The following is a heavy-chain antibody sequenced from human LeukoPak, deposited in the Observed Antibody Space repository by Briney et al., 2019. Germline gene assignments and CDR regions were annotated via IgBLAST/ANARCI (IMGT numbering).Heavy chain of an antibody. CDR3: AKGIYGYSYGLFDY. V-gene: IGHV3-23*01. J-gene: IGHJ4*02. CDR1: GFTFSSYA. Sequence: GGSLRLSCAASGFTFSSYAMSWVRQAPGKGLEWVSAISGSGGSTYYADSVKGRFTNSRDNSKNTLYLQMNSLRAEDTAVYYCAKGIYGYSYGLFDYWGQGTLVTVSS. D-gene: IGHD5-18*01. CDR2: ISGSGGST.